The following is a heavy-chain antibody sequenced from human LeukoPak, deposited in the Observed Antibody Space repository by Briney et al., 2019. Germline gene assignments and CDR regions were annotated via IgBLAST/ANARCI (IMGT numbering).Heavy chain of an antibody. CDR2: IKQDGTEK. CDR1: GFKLGDHW. CDR3: TGETYYFDH. V-gene: IGHV3-7*04. Sequence: GGSLRLSCVTSGFKLGDHWMNWVRQAPGKGLEWVANIKQDGTEKYYVDSVRGRFAISRDNAKNSLYLQMNSLRPEDTAMYYCTGETYYFDHWGQGALVTVSS. J-gene: IGHJ4*02.